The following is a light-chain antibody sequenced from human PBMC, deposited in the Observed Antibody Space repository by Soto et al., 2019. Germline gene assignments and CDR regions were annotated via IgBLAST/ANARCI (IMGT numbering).Light chain of an antibody. Sequence: EIVMTQSPSTLSVSPGGRATLTCRASQSISATLAWYQQKPGQAPRTLIHGASTRAPGFPARFSGSGSGTDFTLTISSLQSEDFAVYYCQQYDNWPWTFGQGTKVE. V-gene: IGKV3-15*01. J-gene: IGKJ1*01. CDR2: GAS. CDR1: QSISAT. CDR3: QQYDNWPWT.